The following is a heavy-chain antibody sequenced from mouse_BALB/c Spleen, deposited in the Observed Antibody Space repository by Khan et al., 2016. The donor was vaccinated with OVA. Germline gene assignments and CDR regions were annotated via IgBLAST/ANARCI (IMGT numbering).Heavy chain of an antibody. Sequence: QVQLQQSGAELAKPGASVKMSCKAPGYTFTSYWMHWVKQRPGQGLEWIGYINPSTGYTEYNQKFKDKATLTADKSSSTAYMQLSSLTSEDSAVCYCARYYYGSSPDYWGQGTTLTVSS. CDR3: ARYYYGSSPDY. CDR1: GYTFTSYW. CDR2: INPSTGYT. D-gene: IGHD1-1*01. J-gene: IGHJ2*01. V-gene: IGHV1-7*01.